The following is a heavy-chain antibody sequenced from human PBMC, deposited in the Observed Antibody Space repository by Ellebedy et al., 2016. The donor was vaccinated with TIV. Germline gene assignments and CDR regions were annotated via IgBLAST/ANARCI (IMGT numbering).Heavy chain of an antibody. V-gene: IGHV4-34*01. CDR3: ARGNVPPMFRFQVRKNWFDP. CDR2: MHHSGNN. CDR1: GGSFSDYY. Sequence: MPSETLSLTCAVYGGSFSDYYWTWVRQPPGKGLEWIGEMHHSGNNNYNPSLGSRVTISVDTSKNQFSLKLSSVTAADTAVYHCARGNVPPMFRFQVRKNWFDPWGQGTLVTVSS. J-gene: IGHJ5*02. D-gene: IGHD3-10*01.